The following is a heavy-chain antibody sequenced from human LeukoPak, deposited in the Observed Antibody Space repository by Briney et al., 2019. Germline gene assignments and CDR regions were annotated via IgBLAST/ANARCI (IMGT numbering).Heavy chain of an antibody. V-gene: IGHV3-74*01. CDR1: GFTFSSYW. J-gene: IGHJ5*02. D-gene: IGHD2-2*01. CDR3: AREVIVVVPAAINWFDP. Sequence: GGSLRLSCAASGFTFSSYWMHWVRQAPGKGLVWVSRINSDGSSTSYADSVKGRFTISRDNAKNTLYLQMNSQRAEDTAVYYCAREVIVVVPAAINWFDPWRQGTLVTVSS. CDR2: INSDGSST.